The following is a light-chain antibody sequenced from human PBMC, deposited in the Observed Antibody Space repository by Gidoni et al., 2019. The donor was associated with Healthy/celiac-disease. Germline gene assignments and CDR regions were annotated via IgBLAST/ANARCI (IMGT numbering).Light chain of an antibody. Sequence: EIVLTQSPATLSLSQGERATLYCRASQSVSSYLSWDQQKPGQAPRLLIYDASNRATGIPARFSGSGSGTDVTLTISSREPEDFAFYYCQQRSNWPPHTFGQGTKLESK. CDR2: DAS. CDR3: QQRSNWPPHT. J-gene: IGKJ2*01. V-gene: IGKV3-11*01. CDR1: QSVSSY.